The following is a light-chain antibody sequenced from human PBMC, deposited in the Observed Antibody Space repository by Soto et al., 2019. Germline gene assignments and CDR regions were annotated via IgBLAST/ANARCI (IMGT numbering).Light chain of an antibody. V-gene: IGKV1-12*01. CDR1: QDLGRW. CDR2: VAS. CDR3: QQGDRLPLT. Sequence: DIQMTQSPSSVSASVGDRVTISCRASQDLGRWLAWYQQKPGRAPNLLIYVASTLQPGVPSRFSGSGSGTDYTLTINSLQPEDSATYYCQQGDRLPLTFGPGTKVEI. J-gene: IGKJ3*01.